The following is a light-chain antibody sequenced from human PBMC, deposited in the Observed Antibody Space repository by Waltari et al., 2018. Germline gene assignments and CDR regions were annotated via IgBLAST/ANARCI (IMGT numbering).Light chain of an antibody. CDR1: SSAVGGYNY. Sequence: QSALTQPASVSGSPGQSITISCNGTSSAVGGYNYVSWYQQHPGKAPKLMIYDVSNRPSGVSNRFSGSKSGNTASLTISGLQAEDEADYYCSSYTSSSTLVVFGGGTKLTVL. CDR2: DVS. V-gene: IGLV2-14*03. J-gene: IGLJ2*01. CDR3: SSYTSSSTLVV.